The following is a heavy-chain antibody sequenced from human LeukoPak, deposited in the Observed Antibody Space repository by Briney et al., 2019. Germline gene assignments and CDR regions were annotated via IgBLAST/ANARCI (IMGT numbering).Heavy chain of an antibody. J-gene: IGHJ4*02. CDR1: GFSFAAYS. V-gene: IGHV3-48*01. CDR3: ARRFDS. Sequence: GGSLRLSCAASGFSFAAYSMNWVRQAPGRGLEWISYIGPGGDIYYADSVTGRFTVSRDTAKNSLYLQMNGLRVEDTAVYYCARRFDSWGQGTLVTVSS. CDR2: IGPGGDI.